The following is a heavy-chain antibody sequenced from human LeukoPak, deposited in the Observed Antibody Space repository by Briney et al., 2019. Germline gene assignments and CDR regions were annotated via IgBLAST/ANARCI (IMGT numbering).Heavy chain of an antibody. V-gene: IGHV3-23*01. CDR1: GFIFSNYA. D-gene: IGHD3-3*01. J-gene: IGHJ4*02. CDR3: ARAGRRLFGVLIPLSFDY. CDR2: FSGSGGST. Sequence: GGSLRLSCAASGFIFSNYAMSWVRQAPGKGLQWVSAFSGSGGSTYYADSVKGRFTISRDNSRNTLYLQMNSLRAEDTAVFYCARAGRRLFGVLIPLSFDYWGQGTLVTVSS.